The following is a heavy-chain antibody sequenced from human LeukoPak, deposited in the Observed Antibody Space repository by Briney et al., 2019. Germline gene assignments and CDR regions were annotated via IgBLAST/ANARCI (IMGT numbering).Heavy chain of an antibody. Sequence: PSETLSLTCTVSGGSISSSTYYWGWIRQPPGKGLEWIGSIFYSGSTYYNPSLKSRVTISVDTSKNQFSLKLSSVTAADTAVYYCARGDYYDSSGYQSPSFDYWGQGTLVTVSS. D-gene: IGHD3-22*01. CDR1: GGSISSSTYY. CDR2: IFYSGST. CDR3: ARGDYYDSSGYQSPSFDY. J-gene: IGHJ4*02. V-gene: IGHV4-39*01.